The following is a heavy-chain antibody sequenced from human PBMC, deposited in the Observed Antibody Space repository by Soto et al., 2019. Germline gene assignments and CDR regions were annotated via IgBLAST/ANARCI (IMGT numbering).Heavy chain of an antibody. CDR3: ARAISGYMYYFDY. J-gene: IGHJ4*02. CDR2: ISYDGSNK. V-gene: IGHV3-30-3*01. CDR1: GFTFSSYA. D-gene: IGHD3-22*01. Sequence: GGSLGLSCAASGFTFSSYAMHWVRQAPGKGLEWVAVISYDGSNKYYADSVKGRFTISRDNSKNTLYLQMNSLRAEDTAVYYCARAISGYMYYFDYWGQGTLVTVSS.